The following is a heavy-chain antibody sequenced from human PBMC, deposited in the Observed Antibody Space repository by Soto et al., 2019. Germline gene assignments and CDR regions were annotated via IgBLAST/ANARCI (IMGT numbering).Heavy chain of an antibody. J-gene: IGHJ6*02. CDR2: ISYDGSNN. CDR3: AKETHSYGGYYYYGMDV. D-gene: IGHD5-18*01. V-gene: IGHV3-30*18. Sequence: QVQLVESGGGVVQPGRSLRLSCAASGFTFSSYGMHWVRQAPGKGLEWVAVISYDGSNNYYADSVKGRFTIARDNSKNTLDLQMNSLRAEDTAVYYCAKETHSYGGYYYYGMDVWGQGTTVTVSS. CDR1: GFTFSSYG.